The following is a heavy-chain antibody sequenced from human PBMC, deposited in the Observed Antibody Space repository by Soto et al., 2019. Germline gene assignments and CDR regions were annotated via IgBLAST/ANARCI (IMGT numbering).Heavy chain of an antibody. Sequence: ASVKVSCKASGYTFTSYAMNWVLQAPGQRLEWMGWINADNGNTKYSQKFQGRVTITRDTSASTAYMELSSLRSEDTAVYYCARVRRDGYNYRYYYGMDVWGQGTTVTVSS. D-gene: IGHD5-12*01. CDR2: INADNGNT. V-gene: IGHV1-3*01. J-gene: IGHJ6*02. CDR1: GYTFTSYA. CDR3: ARVRRDGYNYRYYYGMDV.